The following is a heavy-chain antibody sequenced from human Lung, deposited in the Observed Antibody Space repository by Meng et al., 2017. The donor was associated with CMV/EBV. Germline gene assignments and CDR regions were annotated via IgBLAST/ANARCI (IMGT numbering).Heavy chain of an antibody. CDR2: ISGSGGST. CDR3: AKAYSSSSVGTNRGCED. Sequence: ESXKISXAASGFTFSSYAMSWVRQAPGKGLEWVPAISGSGGSTYYADSVKGRFTISRDNSKNTLYLQMNSLRAEDTAVYYCAKAYSSSSVGTNRGCEDWGQGKXVNGYS. CDR1: GFTFSSYA. D-gene: IGHD6-6*01. J-gene: IGHJ4*02. V-gene: IGHV3-23*01.